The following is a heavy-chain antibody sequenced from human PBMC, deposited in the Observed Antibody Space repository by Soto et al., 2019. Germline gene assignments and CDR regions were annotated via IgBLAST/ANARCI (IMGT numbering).Heavy chain of an antibody. CDR2: IIPILGIA. CDR1: GGTFSSYT. Sequence: QVQLVQSGAEVKKPGSSVKVSCKASGGTFSSYTISWVRQAPGQGLEWMGRIIPILGIANYAQKFQGRVPSTADKSTSTAYMERSSRRSEDPAVYYWARDAGEWFGDSQTSTTPICGQGTLVTVSS. CDR3: ARDAGEWFGDSQTSTTPI. J-gene: IGHJ4*02. V-gene: IGHV1-69*08. D-gene: IGHD3-10*01.